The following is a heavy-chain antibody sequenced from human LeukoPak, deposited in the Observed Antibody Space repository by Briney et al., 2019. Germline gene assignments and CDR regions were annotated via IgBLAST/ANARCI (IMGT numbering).Heavy chain of an antibody. J-gene: IGHJ5*02. V-gene: IGHV4-34*01. CDR1: GGSFSGYY. D-gene: IGHD3-9*01. CDR3: ARGPRLTLTGFTGWFDP. CDR2: INHSGST. Sequence: SETLSLTCAVYGGSFSGYYWSWIRQPPGKGLEWIGEINHSGSTNYNPSLKSRVTISVDTSKNQFSLKLSSVTAADTAVYYCARGPRLTLTGFTGWFDPWGQGTLVTVSS.